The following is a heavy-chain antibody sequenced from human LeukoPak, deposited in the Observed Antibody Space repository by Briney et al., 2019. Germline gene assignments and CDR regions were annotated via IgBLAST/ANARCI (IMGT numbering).Heavy chain of an antibody. CDR3: TRARDYYDSMFEE. V-gene: IGHV1-18*01. J-gene: IGHJ4*02. CDR2: ISCYNDDT. CDR1: GYTFTSYG. D-gene: IGHD3-22*01. Sequence: ASVKVSCKASGYTFTSYGISWVRQAPGQGLEWMGWISCYNDDTKYAQKFQGRVTMTTDTSTNAAYMELRSLRSDDTAVYYCTRARDYYDSMFEEWGQGTLVTVSS.